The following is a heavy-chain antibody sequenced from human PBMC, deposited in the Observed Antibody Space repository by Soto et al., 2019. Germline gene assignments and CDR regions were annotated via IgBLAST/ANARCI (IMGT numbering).Heavy chain of an antibody. CDR1: GGSISSGGYY. CDR2: IYYSGST. CDR3: AREGIAAAGTDY. Sequence: SSETPSLTCTVSGGSISSGGYYWSWIRQHPGKGLEWIGYIYYSGSTYYNPSLKSRVTISVDTSKNQFSLKLSSVTAADTAVYYCAREGIAAAGTDYWGQGTLVTVSS. J-gene: IGHJ4*02. D-gene: IGHD6-13*01. V-gene: IGHV4-31*03.